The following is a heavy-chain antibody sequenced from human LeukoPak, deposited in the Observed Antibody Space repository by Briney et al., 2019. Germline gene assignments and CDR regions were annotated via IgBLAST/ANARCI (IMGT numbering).Heavy chain of an antibody. CDR2: ISWNSGSI. CDR3: AKDMAGDSDYFDY. V-gene: IGHV3-9*01. D-gene: IGHD6-19*01. CDR1: GFTFDDYA. J-gene: IGHJ4*02. Sequence: GRSLRLSCAASGFTFDDYAMHWVRQAPGKGLEWVSGISWNSGSIGYADSVKGRFTISRDNAKNSLYLQMNSLRAEDTALYYCAKDMAGDSDYFDYWGQGTLVTVST.